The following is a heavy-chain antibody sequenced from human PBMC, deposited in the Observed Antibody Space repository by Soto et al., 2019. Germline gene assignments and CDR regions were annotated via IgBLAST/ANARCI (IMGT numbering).Heavy chain of an antibody. CDR2: IYTSGST. V-gene: IGHV4-4*07. CDR3: ARIGHCSSTSCYGFWFDP. CDR1: GGSISSYY. D-gene: IGHD2-2*03. Sequence: SETLSLTCTVSGGSISSYYWSWTRQPAGKGLEWIGRIYTSGSTNYNPSLKSRVTMSVDTSKNQFSLKLSSVTAADTAVYYCARIGHCSSTSCYGFWFDPWGQGTLVTVSS. J-gene: IGHJ5*02.